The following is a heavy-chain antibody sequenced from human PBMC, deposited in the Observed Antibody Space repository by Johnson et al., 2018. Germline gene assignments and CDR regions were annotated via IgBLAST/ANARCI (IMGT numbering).Heavy chain of an antibody. V-gene: IGHV3-73*01. Sequence: VQLVQGGGGLVQPGGSLELSCAASGFTFSGSAMHWVRQASGKGLEWVGRIRSKANSYATAYAASVKGRFTIYRDDSKNTAYLQMNSLKTEDTAVYYCTSYYYYYMDVWGKGTTVTFSS. CDR2: IRSKANSYAT. CDR1: GFTFSGSA. J-gene: IGHJ6*03. CDR3: TSYYYYYMDV.